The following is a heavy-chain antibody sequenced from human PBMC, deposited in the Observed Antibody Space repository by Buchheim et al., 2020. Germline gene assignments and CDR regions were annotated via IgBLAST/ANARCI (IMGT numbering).Heavy chain of an antibody. J-gene: IGHJ5*02. CDR2: MNPNSGNT. CDR1: GYTFTSYD. V-gene: IGHV1-8*01. Sequence: QVQLVQSGAEVKKPGASVKVSCKASGYTFTSYDINWVRQATGQGLEWMGWMNPNSGNTGYAQKFQGRVTMTRNTSISTAYMELSSLRSEDTAVYCCARGLKVRLRFLEWLPPLESRWFDPWGQGTL. D-gene: IGHD3-3*01. CDR3: ARGLKVRLRFLEWLPPLESRWFDP.